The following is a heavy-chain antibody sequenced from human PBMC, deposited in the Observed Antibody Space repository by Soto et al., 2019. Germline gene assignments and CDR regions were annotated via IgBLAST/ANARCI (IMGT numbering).Heavy chain of an antibody. D-gene: IGHD2-15*01. CDR2: INPSSST. CDR1: GYSFTSYY. Sequence: QVQLVQSGAEVKKPGASVKVSCKASGYSFTSYYIHWVRQAPGQGLEWMGIINPSSSTTYAQKFHGRVTLTRDTCTSTVYMELSSLRSEDTAVYYCARVGCSGGSCYAVDYWGQGTLVTVSS. V-gene: IGHV1-46*01. CDR3: ARVGCSGGSCYAVDY. J-gene: IGHJ4*02.